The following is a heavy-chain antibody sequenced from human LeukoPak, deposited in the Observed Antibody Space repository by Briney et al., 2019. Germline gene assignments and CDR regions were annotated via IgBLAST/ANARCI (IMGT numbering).Heavy chain of an antibody. V-gene: IGHV1-69*04. J-gene: IGHJ4*02. CDR2: IIPILGIA. CDR3: ARDRGDYYDSSGYLDY. Sequence: RRASVKVSCKASGGTFSSYAISWVRQAPGQGLEWMGRIIPILGIANYAQKFQGRVTITADKSTSTAYMELSSLRSEDTAVYYCARDRGDYYDSSGYLDYWGQGTLVTASS. CDR1: GGTFSSYA. D-gene: IGHD3-22*01.